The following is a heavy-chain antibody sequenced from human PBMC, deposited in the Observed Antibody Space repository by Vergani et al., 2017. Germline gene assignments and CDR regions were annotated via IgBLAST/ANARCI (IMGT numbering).Heavy chain of an antibody. CDR2: ISSSSSTI. V-gene: IGHV3-48*01. D-gene: IGHD3-10*01. J-gene: IGHJ4*02. Sequence: EVQLVESGGGLVQPGGSLRLSCAASGFTFSSYSMNWVRQAPGKGLEWVSYISSSSSTIYYADSVKGRFTISRDNAKNSLYLQMNSLRAEDTAVYYCARDPLIVYGSGSYDYWGQGTLVTVSA. CDR3: ARDPLIVYGSGSYDY. CDR1: GFTFSSYS.